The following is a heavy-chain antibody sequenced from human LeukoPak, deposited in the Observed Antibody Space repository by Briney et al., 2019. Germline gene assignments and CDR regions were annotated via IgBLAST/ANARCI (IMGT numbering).Heavy chain of an antibody. D-gene: IGHD5-12*01. CDR3: AKATGYDYGSWFDP. J-gene: IGHJ5*02. CDR2: ITGIGSGT. Sequence: GGSLRLSCAASVFTFSTYAMSWVRHAPGKGLEWVSQITGIGSGTYYADSVKGRFTISRDESKKMLYLQMDSLRAQDTAVYYCAKATGYDYGSWFDPWGQGTLVTVSS. V-gene: IGHV3-23*01. CDR1: VFTFSTYA.